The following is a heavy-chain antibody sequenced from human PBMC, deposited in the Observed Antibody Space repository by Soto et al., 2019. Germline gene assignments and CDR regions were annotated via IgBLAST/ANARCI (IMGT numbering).Heavy chain of an antibody. D-gene: IGHD2-2*01. Sequence: PSETLSLTCAVYGGSFSGYYWSWIRQPPGKGLEWIGEINHSGSTNYNPPLKSRVTISVDTSKNQFSLKLSSVTAADTAVYYCARGPRGDIVVVPAAPVGYYYGMDVWGQGTTVTVSS. CDR3: ARGPRGDIVVVPAAPVGYYYGMDV. CDR1: GGSFSGYY. CDR2: INHSGST. J-gene: IGHJ6*02. V-gene: IGHV4-34*01.